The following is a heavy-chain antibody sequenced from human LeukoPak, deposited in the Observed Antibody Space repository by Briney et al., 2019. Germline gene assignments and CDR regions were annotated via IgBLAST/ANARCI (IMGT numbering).Heavy chain of an antibody. D-gene: IGHD2-2*01. CDR2: TYYRSKWYN. J-gene: IGHJ3*02. Sequence: SQTLSLTCAISGDSVSSNSAAWNWIRQSPSRGLEWLGRTYYRSKWYNDYAVSVKSRITINPDTSKNQFSLQLNSVTPEDTAVYYCARDPLGYCSSTSCPRGAFDIWGQGTMVTVSS. CDR1: GDSVSSNSAA. CDR3: ARDPLGYCSSTSCPRGAFDI. V-gene: IGHV6-1*01.